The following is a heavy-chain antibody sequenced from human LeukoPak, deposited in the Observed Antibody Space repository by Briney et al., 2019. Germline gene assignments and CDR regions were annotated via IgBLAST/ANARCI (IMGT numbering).Heavy chain of an antibody. V-gene: IGHV4-4*09. CDR1: GDSISGYY. CDR3: AGGITIFGVVMV. D-gene: IGHD3-3*01. Sequence: MPSETLSLTCTVSGDSISGYYWSWIRQPPGKGLGWIGYIYISGSTNYNPSLKSRVTISVDTSKNQFSLKLNSVTAADTAVYYCAGGITIFGVVMVWGQGTLVTVSS. J-gene: IGHJ4*02. CDR2: IYISGST.